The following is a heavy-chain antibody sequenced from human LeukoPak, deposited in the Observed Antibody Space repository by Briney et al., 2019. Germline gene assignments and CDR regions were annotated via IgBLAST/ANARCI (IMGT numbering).Heavy chain of an antibody. J-gene: IGHJ4*02. Sequence: SETLSLTCAVYGGSFSGYDWSWIRQPPGKGLEWIGEINHSGRTNHNPSLKSRVTISVDTSKNQFSLKLSSLTAADTAVYYCARYVPVAANIGSYFDYWGQGTLVTVSS. CDR1: GGSFSGYD. V-gene: IGHV4-34*01. CDR2: INHSGRT. D-gene: IGHD6-19*01. CDR3: ARYVPVAANIGSYFDY.